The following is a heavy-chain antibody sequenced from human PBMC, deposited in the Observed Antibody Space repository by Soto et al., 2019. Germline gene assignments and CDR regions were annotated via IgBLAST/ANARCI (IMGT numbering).Heavy chain of an antibody. V-gene: IGHV1-69*13. CDR1: GGTFSGYA. Sequence: SVKVSCKASGGTFSGYAISWVRQAPGQGLEWMGGIIPIFGTANYAQKFQGRVTITADESTSTAYMELSSLRSEDTAVYYCARAREFIIACSGGSCYSYFDYWGQGTLVTVSS. D-gene: IGHD2-15*01. CDR3: ARAREFIIACSGGSCYSYFDY. CDR2: IIPIFGTA. J-gene: IGHJ4*02.